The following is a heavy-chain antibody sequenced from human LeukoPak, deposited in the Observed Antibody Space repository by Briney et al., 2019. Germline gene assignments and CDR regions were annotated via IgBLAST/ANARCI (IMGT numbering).Heavy chain of an antibody. Sequence: ASVKVSCKASGYTFNSYDISWVRQAPGQGLEWMAWISTYNGNTNYALKVQGRATMTTDTSTSTAYMELRSLRSDDTAVYYCARVLSYDFWSAYYFDYWGQGTLVTVSS. J-gene: IGHJ4*02. V-gene: IGHV1-18*01. CDR2: ISTYNGNT. D-gene: IGHD3-3*01. CDR1: GYTFNSYD. CDR3: ARVLSYDFWSAYYFDY.